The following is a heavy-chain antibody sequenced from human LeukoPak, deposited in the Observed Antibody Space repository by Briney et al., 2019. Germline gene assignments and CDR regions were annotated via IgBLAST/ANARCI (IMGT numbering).Heavy chain of an antibody. D-gene: IGHD3-3*01. CDR2: IRYDGSNK. CDR1: GFTFSSYG. CDR3: AILSPITIFGVVYFDY. Sequence: GGSLRLSCAASGFTFSSYGMHSVRQAPGKGLGWVAFIRYDGSNKYYADSVKGRFTISRDNSKNTLYLQMNSLRAEDTAVYYCAILSPITIFGVVYFDYWGQGTLVTVSS. V-gene: IGHV3-30*02. J-gene: IGHJ4*02.